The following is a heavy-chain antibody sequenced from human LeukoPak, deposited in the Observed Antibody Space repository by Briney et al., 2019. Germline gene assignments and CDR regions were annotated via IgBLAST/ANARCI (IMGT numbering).Heavy chain of an antibody. CDR1: GFTFSNYG. V-gene: IGHV3-30*02. D-gene: IGHD2/OR15-2a*01. Sequence: GGSLRLSCTASGFTFSNYGMHWVRQAPGKGLEWVAFIRYDGSEKYYADSVKGRITISRDNSKNTLYVQMNSLRAEDTAVYYCAKGKDYCLDYWGQGTLVTVSS. CDR2: IRYDGSEK. CDR3: AKGKDYCLDY. J-gene: IGHJ4*02.